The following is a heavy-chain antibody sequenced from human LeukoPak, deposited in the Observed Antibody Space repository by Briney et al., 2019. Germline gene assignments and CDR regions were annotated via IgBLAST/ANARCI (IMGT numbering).Heavy chain of an antibody. J-gene: IGHJ4*02. Sequence: PGGSLRLSCAASGFTFSDYWMHWVRQAPGKGLVWVSCISFDGSTTYADSVKGRFTISRDNSKNTLYLQMSSLRAEDTAVYYCAKGGGQQLVLFDYWGQGTLVTVSS. D-gene: IGHD6-13*01. CDR3: AKGGGQQLVLFDY. CDR2: ISFDGST. V-gene: IGHV3-74*01. CDR1: GFTFSDYW.